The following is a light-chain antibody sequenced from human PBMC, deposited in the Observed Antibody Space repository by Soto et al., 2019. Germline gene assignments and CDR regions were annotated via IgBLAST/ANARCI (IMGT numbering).Light chain of an antibody. CDR2: DVS. CDR1: SSVVGAYNY. Sequence: QSVLTQPASVSGSPGQSITISCTGTSSVVGAYNYVSWYQQHPGRAPELMIFDVSNRPSGVSSRFSGSKSGNTASLTISGLQAEDEADYYCSSYAPDSTYVFGAGTKVTVL. V-gene: IGLV2-14*03. J-gene: IGLJ1*01. CDR3: SSYAPDSTYV.